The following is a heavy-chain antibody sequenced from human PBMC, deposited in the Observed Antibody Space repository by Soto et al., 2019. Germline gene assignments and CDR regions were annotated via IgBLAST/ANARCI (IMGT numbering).Heavy chain of an antibody. D-gene: IGHD1-7*01. CDR2: IIPIFGTS. CDR3: ASPRYNWNYDHYGMDV. CDR1: GGTFSSYA. J-gene: IGHJ6*02. Sequence: GASVKVSCKASGGTFSSYAISWVRQAPGQGLEWMGGIIPIFGTSNFAQKFQGRVTITADESTSTAYMELSSLRSEDTAVYYCASPRYNWNYDHYGMDVWGQGTTVTVSS. V-gene: IGHV1-69*13.